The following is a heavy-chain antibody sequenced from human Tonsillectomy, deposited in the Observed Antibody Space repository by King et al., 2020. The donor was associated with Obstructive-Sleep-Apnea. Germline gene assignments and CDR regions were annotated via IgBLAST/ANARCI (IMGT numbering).Heavy chain of an antibody. CDR2: LRHDGGDL. CDR1: GFTFSSYW. CDR3: ARDYAFTGTPGSYGIDY. D-gene: IGHD3-16*01. V-gene: IGHV3-7*01. J-gene: IGHJ4*02. Sequence: VQLVESGGGLVQPGGSLRLSCAASGFTFSSYWMSWVRQGPGRGLEWVANLRHDGGDLYYVVSVEGRFTISRDNAKNSMYLQMDSLRAEETAVYYCARDYAFTGTPGSYGIDYWGPGTLVTVSP.